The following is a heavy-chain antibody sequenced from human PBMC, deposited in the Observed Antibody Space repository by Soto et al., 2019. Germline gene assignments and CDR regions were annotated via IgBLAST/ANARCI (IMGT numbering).Heavy chain of an antibody. J-gene: IGHJ4*02. CDR1: GFTFSSYS. V-gene: IGHV3-21*01. Sequence: GGSLRLSCAASGFTFSSYSMNWVRQAPGKGLEWVATISRNTSHIPYADSVKGRFTISRDNAKNSLYLQMNSLTADDTAVYYCARGPHIAIVAAAIGLDDYWGQGTLVTVSS. D-gene: IGHD2-2*01. CDR3: ARGPHIAIVAAAIGLDDY. CDR2: ISRNTSHI.